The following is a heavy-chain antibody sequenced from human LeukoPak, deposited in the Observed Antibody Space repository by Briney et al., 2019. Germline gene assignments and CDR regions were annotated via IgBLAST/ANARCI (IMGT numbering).Heavy chain of an antibody. CDR1: GFTFDDYA. CDR3: AKAPYSGSYYPYFDY. Sequence: GGSLRLSCAASGFTFDDYAMHWVRQAPGKGLEWVSGISWNSGSIVYADSVKGRFTISRDNAKNSLFLQMNSLRAEDTALCYCAKAPYSGSYYPYFDYWGQGTLVTVSS. V-gene: IGHV3-9*01. D-gene: IGHD1-26*01. CDR2: ISWNSGSI. J-gene: IGHJ4*02.